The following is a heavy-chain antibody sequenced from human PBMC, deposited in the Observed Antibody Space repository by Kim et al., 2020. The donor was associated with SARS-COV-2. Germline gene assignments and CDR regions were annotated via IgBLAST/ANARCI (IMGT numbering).Heavy chain of an antibody. CDR1: LFSFNFHS. CDR3: TRYHLGSYYKDPFDQ. V-gene: IGHV3-48*04. J-gene: IGHJ5*02. D-gene: IGHD3-10*01. Sequence: GGSLRLSFAASLFSFNFHSINFFLHSPFNLLYFFSHIILYITIIYYSYSLNFLFTISIYNARNSLYLQMNDLRAEDTAVYYCTRYHLGSYYKDPFDQWGQGTLVTVSS. CDR2: IILYITII.